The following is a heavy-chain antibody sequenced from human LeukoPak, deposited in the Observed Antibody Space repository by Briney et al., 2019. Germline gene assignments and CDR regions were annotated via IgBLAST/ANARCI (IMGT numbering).Heavy chain of an antibody. CDR1: GYTFTDYY. D-gene: IGHD4-23*01. J-gene: IGHJ5*02. CDR2: INPKKGDT. Sequence: ASVKVSCKASGYTFTDYYIHWVRQAPGQGPEWAGWINPKKGDTRYAQEFQGRVTMTRDTSINTVYMELSKLTSDDTAVYYCARRKDGGNNGAYDPWGQGTLVTVSS. CDR3: ARRKDGGNNGAYDP. V-gene: IGHV1-2*02.